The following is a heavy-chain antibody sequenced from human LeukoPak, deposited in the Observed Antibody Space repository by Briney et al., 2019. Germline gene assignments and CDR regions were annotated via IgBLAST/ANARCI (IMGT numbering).Heavy chain of an antibody. Sequence: SETLSLTCAVSGGSIRNDYWSWIRQPPGKGLEWIAYINYSGSTNYNPSLKSRVTISVDTSKNQFSLKLSSVTAADTAVYYCARDGGGYSSSIYFDYWGQGTLVTVSS. CDR3: ARDGGGYSSSIYFDY. CDR1: GGSIRNDY. CDR2: INYSGST. J-gene: IGHJ4*02. D-gene: IGHD6-6*01. V-gene: IGHV4-59*01.